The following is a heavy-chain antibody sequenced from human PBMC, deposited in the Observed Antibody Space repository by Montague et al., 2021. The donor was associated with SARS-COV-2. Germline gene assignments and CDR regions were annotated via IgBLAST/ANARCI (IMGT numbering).Heavy chain of an antibody. CDR1: GGSISSYY. CDR2: IYNNGST. CDR3: ARGGGDSVDYYYYAMDV. Sequence: SETLSLTCTVSGGSISSYYWSWIRQPPGKGLQWIGYIYNNGSTNCNTSLKSRVTLSIDTSKNQFSLKLTSVTAADTAVYYCARGGGDSVDYYYYAMDVWGQGTTVTVSS. D-gene: IGHD2-21*02. V-gene: IGHV4-59*01. J-gene: IGHJ6*02.